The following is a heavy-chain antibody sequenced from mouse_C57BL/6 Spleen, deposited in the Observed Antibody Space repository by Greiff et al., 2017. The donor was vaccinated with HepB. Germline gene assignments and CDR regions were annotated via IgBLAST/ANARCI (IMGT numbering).Heavy chain of an antibody. D-gene: IGHD1-1*01. CDR2: ISYSGST. Sequence: EVQLQQSGPGLAKPSQTLSLTCSVTGYSITSDYWNWIRKFPGNKLEYMGYISYSGSTYYNPSPKSRISITRETSKNQYNLQLNSVTTEDTATYYCAIYGTTVVATRYYDVWGTGTTVTVSS. J-gene: IGHJ1*03. CDR1: GYSITSDY. V-gene: IGHV3-8*01. CDR3: AIYGTTVVATRYYDV.